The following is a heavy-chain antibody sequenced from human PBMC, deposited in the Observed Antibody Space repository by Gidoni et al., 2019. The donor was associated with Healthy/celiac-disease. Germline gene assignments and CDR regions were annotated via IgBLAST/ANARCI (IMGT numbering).Heavy chain of an antibody. CDR3: ARLGIAVAGTEGYYFDY. CDR1: GFPFDAYG. CDR2: INWNGGST. J-gene: IGHJ4*02. Sequence: EVQLVESGGGVVRPGGSLRLSCAASGFPFDAYGMSWVRQAPGKGLECVSGINWNGGSTGYADSVKGRFTISRDNAKNSLYLQMNSLRAEDTALYYCARLGIAVAGTEGYYFDYWGQGTLVTVSS. V-gene: IGHV3-20*04. D-gene: IGHD6-19*01.